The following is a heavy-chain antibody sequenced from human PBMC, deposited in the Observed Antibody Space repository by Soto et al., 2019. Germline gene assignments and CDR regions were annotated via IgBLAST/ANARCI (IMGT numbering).Heavy chain of an antibody. CDR1: GYSFTNYG. Sequence: ASVKVSCKASGYSFTNYGIHWVRQAPGQRLERMGWINAYNGNTNYAQKLQGRVTMTTDTSTSTAYMELRSLRSDDTAVYYCARDTWYYDILTGYYGSRAFDIWGQGTMVTVSS. D-gene: IGHD3-9*01. CDR3: ARDTWYYDILTGYYGSRAFDI. CDR2: INAYNGNT. J-gene: IGHJ3*02. V-gene: IGHV1-18*01.